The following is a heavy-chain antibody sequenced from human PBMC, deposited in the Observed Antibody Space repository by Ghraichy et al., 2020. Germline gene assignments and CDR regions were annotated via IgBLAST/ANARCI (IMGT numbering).Heavy chain of an antibody. J-gene: IGHJ4*02. CDR3: ARDTAMPADY. D-gene: IGHD2-2*01. V-gene: IGHV3-7*03. CDR2: IKHDGSEK. Sequence: LSLTCAASGFTFSRYWMTWVRQAPGKGLEWLANIKHDGSEKYHVDSVKGRFTISRDNAKNSLFLQMNSLRAEDTAVYYCARDTAMPADYWGQGNLVTVAS. CDR1: GFTFSRYW.